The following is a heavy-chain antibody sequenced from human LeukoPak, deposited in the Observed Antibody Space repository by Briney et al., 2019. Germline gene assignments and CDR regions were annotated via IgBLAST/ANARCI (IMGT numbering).Heavy chain of an antibody. Sequence: GGSLRLSCAASGFTFSSYSMNWVRQAPGKGLEWVSSISSSSSYIYYADSVKGRFTISRDNSKNTLYLQMNSLRAEDTAVYYCAKDVGSSIVVVPAAKLRAFDYWGQGTLVTVSS. CDR3: AKDVGSSIVVVPAAKLRAFDY. D-gene: IGHD2-2*01. CDR1: GFTFSSYS. J-gene: IGHJ4*02. V-gene: IGHV3-21*04. CDR2: ISSSSSYI.